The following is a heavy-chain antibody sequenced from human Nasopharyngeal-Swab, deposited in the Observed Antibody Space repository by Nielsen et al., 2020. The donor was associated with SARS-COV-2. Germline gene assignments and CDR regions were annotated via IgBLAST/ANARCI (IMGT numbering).Heavy chain of an antibody. CDR2: IKQDGSEK. D-gene: IGHD3-16*02. J-gene: IGHJ2*01. Sequence: GGSLRLSCAASGLTSSRFSMSWVRQAPGKGLEWLANIKQDGSEKNYVDSVKGRFTITRDNAKNSLYLQMNSLRAEDTAVYYCAREDGTYDYVWGSYRYSPLYWYFALWGRGTLVTVSS. CDR1: GLTSSRFS. CDR3: AREDGTYDYVWGSYRYSPLYWYFAL. V-gene: IGHV3-7*03.